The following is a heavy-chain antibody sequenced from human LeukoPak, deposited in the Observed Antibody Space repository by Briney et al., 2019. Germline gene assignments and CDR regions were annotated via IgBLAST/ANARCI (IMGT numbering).Heavy chain of an antibody. CDR3: AKGVVVAPDVTPFDY. CDR2: ISSSGSTI. Sequence: GGSLRLSCAASGFTFSDYYMSWTRQAPGKGLEWVSYISSSGSTIYYADSVKGRFTISRDNSKNTLYLQMNSLRAEDTAVYYCAKGVVVAPDVTPFDYWGQGTLVTVSS. CDR1: GFTFSDYY. J-gene: IGHJ4*02. V-gene: IGHV3-11*01. D-gene: IGHD2-2*01.